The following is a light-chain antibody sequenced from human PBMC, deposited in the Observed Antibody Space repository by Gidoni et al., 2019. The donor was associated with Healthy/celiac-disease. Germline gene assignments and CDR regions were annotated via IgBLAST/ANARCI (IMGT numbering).Light chain of an antibody. J-gene: IGKJ1*01. CDR2: A. Sequence: VIWMNQSPSLLSASTGDRVTISCRMSQGISSYLAWYQQKPGKAPELLIYAASRFSGSGSETDFTLTISCLQSEDFATYYCQQYYSFPWTFGQGTKVEIK. CDR1: QGISSY. CDR3: QQYYSFPWT. V-gene: IGKV1D-8*01.